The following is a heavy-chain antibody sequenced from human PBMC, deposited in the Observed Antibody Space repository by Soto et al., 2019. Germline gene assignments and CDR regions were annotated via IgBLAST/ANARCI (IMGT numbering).Heavy chain of an antibody. CDR2: IYHTGTT. CDR1: GGSISPINW. Sequence: QVHLQESGPGLVKPSGTLSLTCGASGGSISPINWWSWVRQTPGKGLEWIGEIYHTGTTDYNPSLKSRVTISIDKSKNQFFLNLTSVTAADTALYYCARSPNIHSQTWFDPWGQGTWVTVSS. CDR3: ARSPNIHSQTWFDP. D-gene: IGHD2-15*01. V-gene: IGHV4-4*02. J-gene: IGHJ5*02.